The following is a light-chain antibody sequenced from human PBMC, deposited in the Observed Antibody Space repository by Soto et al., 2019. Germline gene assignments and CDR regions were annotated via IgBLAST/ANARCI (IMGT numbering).Light chain of an antibody. J-gene: IGKJ5*01. Sequence: DIQMTQSPSTMSASVGDSVTLTCRASHDIGTFLNWYQQRQGEAPTLLIYPASNLKTGVPFRFSGSGSGTEFTLTISSLQPEDVATYYCQKKFSSPSITFGQGTRLEIK. V-gene: IGKV1-39*01. CDR2: PAS. CDR1: HDIGTF. CDR3: QKKFSSPSIT.